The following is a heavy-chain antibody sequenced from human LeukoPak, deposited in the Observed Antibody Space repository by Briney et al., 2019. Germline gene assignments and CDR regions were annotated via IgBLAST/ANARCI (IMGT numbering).Heavy chain of an antibody. V-gene: IGHV4-38-2*01. D-gene: IGHD3-3*01. CDR1: GYSIGSGYY. CDR2: ISHGGSA. Sequence: SETLSLTCAVSGYSIGSGYYWGWIRQSPGKGLEWIGSISHGGSAYYTPSLRSRVTMSVDTSKNQFFLKLSSVTAADTAVYYCATSDSGSIFGVVISFWGQGTLVTVSS. CDR3: ATSDSGSIFGVVISF. J-gene: IGHJ4*02.